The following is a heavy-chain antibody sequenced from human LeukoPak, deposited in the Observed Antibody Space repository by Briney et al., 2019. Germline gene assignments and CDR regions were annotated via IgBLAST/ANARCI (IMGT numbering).Heavy chain of an antibody. CDR1: GGTFSSYA. CDR3: APDTPITIPP. Sequence: SVKVSCKASGGTFSSYAISWVRQAPGQGLEWMGGIIPIFGTANYAQKFQGRVTITTYESTSTDYMELSSLRSEDTAVYYCAPDTPITIPPWGKGTLVTVSS. J-gene: IGHJ5*02. CDR2: IIPIFGTA. V-gene: IGHV1-69*05. D-gene: IGHD3-3*01.